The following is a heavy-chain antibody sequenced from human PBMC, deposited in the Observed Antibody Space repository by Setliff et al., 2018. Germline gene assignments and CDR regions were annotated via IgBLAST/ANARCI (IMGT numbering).Heavy chain of an antibody. CDR3: AKVNNRFWSGYYPYYYGMDV. V-gene: IGHV3-23*01. CDR2: ISGSGVST. J-gene: IGHJ6*02. Sequence: LSCAASGFTFSSYAMSWVRQAPGKGLEWVSAISGSGVSTYYADSVKGRFTISRDNSKNTLYLQMNSLRAEDTAVYYCAKVNNRFWSGYYPYYYGMDVWGQGTTVTVSS. D-gene: IGHD3-3*01. CDR1: GFTFSSYA.